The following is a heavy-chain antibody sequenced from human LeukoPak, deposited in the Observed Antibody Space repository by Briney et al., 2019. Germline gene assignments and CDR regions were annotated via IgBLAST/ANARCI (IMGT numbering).Heavy chain of an antibody. CDR2: IKPDGSEK. D-gene: IGHD3-3*01. V-gene: IGHV3-7*01. CDR1: GFSLNYYW. Sequence: GGSLRLSCAASGFSLNYYWMTWVRQAPGKGLEWVANIKPDGSEKYYVDSVKGRFIVSRDNAKNSMYLQMNSLRVEDTAVYYCASTSWSGYDYWGQGTLVTVSS. J-gene: IGHJ4*02. CDR3: ASTSWSGYDY.